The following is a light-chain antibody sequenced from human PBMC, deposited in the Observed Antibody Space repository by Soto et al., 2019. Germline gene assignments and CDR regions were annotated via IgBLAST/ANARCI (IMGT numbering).Light chain of an antibody. CDR2: AAS. J-gene: IGKJ5*01. CDR1: QGIRND. V-gene: IGKV1-17*01. CDR3: QQYNTWRSIS. Sequence: DIQMTQSPSSLSASVGDRVTITCRASQGIRNDLGWYQQKPGKAPKRLIYAASSLQSGVPSRFSGSGFGTEFTLTISSLQPEDFAVYYCQQYNTWRSISFGQGTRLETK.